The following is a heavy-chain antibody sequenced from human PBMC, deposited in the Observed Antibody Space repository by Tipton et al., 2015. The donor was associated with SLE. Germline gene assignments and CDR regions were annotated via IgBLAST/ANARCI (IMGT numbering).Heavy chain of an antibody. CDR3: ARRQRGYSYAPSDN. CDR1: GGSISSGDYY. CDR2: IHHRGST. J-gene: IGHJ4*02. Sequence: TLSLTCIVSGGSISSGDYYWGWIRQPPGKGLEWIGGIHHRGSTYYNPSLKSRVTISVDTSKNQFSLKLSSVTAADTAIYYCARRQRGYSYAPSDNWGQGTLVPVSS. V-gene: IGHV4-39*01. D-gene: IGHD5-18*01.